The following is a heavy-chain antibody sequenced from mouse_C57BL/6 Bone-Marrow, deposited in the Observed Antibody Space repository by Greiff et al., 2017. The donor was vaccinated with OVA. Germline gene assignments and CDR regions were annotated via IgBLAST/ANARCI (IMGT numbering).Heavy chain of an antibody. V-gene: IGHV1-47*01. CDR2: FHPYNDDT. J-gene: IGHJ1*03. CDR3: ARSLYYYGSSPWYFEV. Sequence: QVQLQQSGAELVKPGASVKMSCKASGYTFTTYPIEWMKQNHGKSLEWIGNFHPYNDDTKYNEKFKGKATLTVEKSSSTVYLELSRLTSDDSAVYYCARSLYYYGSSPWYFEVWGTGTTVTVSS. D-gene: IGHD1-1*01. CDR1: GYTFTTYP.